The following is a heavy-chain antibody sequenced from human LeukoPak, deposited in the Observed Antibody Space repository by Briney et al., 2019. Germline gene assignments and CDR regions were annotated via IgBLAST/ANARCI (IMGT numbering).Heavy chain of an antibody. CDR2: ISAYNGNT. Sequence: GASVKVSCKASGYTFTSYGISWVRQAPGQGLEWMGWISAYNGNTNYAQKLQGRVTMTTDTSTSTAYMELRSLRSDDTAVYYCASQESSGWKYYYYYMDVGGKGTTVTISS. V-gene: IGHV1-18*01. J-gene: IGHJ6*03. CDR1: GYTFTSYG. CDR3: ASQESSGWKYYYYYMDV. D-gene: IGHD6-19*01.